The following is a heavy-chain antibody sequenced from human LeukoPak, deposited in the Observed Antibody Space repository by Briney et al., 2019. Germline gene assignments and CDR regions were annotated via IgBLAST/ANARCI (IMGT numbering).Heavy chain of an antibody. CDR2: IYYSGST. V-gene: IGHV4-39*07. J-gene: IGHJ4*02. D-gene: IGHD2-15*01. CDR3: ARVYGDYSTVAF. CDR1: GGSFTASSYY. Sequence: KASETLSVTCIVSGGSFTASSYYWGRVRQPPGKGLEWIGSIYYSGSTFYNPSLKSRLTISIDRTKPQFSLSLSSVTAADTAIYYCARVYGDYSTVAFWGQGTLVTVSS.